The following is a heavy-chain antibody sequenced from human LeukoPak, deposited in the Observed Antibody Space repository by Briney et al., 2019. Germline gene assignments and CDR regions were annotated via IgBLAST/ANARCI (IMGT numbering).Heavy chain of an antibody. CDR2: ISYDGSNK. CDR3: AKDLGGSYGYYYGMDV. J-gene: IGHJ6*02. Sequence: GGSLRLSCAASGFTFSSYGMHWVRQAPGKGLEWVAVISYDGSNKYYADSVKGRFTISRDNSKNTLYLQMNSLRAEDTAVYYCAKDLGGSYGYYYGMDVWGQGTTVTVSS. V-gene: IGHV3-30*18. D-gene: IGHD1-26*01. CDR1: GFTFSSYG.